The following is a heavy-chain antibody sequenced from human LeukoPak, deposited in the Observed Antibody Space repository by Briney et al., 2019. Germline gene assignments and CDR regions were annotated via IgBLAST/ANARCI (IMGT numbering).Heavy chain of an antibody. Sequence: GSLRLSCAASGFTFSSYAMHWVRQAPGKGLEWVAVISYDGSNKYYADSVKGRFTISRDNSKNTLYLQMNSLRAEDTAVYYCARDSFIAANGLGYWGQGTLVTVSS. CDR3: ARDSFIAANGLGY. D-gene: IGHD6-25*01. V-gene: IGHV3-30-3*01. J-gene: IGHJ4*02. CDR2: ISYDGSNK. CDR1: GFTFSSYA.